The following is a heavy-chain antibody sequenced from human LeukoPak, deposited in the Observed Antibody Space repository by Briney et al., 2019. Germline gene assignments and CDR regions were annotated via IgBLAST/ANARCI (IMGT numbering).Heavy chain of an antibody. J-gene: IGHJ4*02. D-gene: IGHD3-22*01. CDR2: IYYSGST. CDR3: AREGDRRGITMTD. V-gene: IGHV4-59*01. Sequence: PSETLSLTCTVSGGSISSYYWSWIRQPPGKGLEWIGYIYYSGSTNYNPSLKSRVTISVDTSKNQFSLKLSSVTAADTAVYYCAREGDRRGITMTDWGQGTLVTVSS. CDR1: GGSISSYY.